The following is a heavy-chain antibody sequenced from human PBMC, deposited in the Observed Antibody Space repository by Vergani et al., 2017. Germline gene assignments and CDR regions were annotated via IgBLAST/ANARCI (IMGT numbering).Heavy chain of an antibody. CDR3: ARTVALWFGETKDGGWCDP. V-gene: IGHV4-38-2*01. D-gene: IGHD3-10*01. CDR1: GYSITSGYY. J-gene: IGHJ5*02. Sequence: QVQLLESGPGLLKPSETLSLTCSVSGYSITSGYYWGWIRQPPGRGLEWIGSIYHTGSAYYNPSLKCRVTVSVDTSMKQVSLKLNSVTGADTAVYYCARTVALWFGETKDGGWCDPWGQGTLVTVTS. CDR2: IYHTGSA.